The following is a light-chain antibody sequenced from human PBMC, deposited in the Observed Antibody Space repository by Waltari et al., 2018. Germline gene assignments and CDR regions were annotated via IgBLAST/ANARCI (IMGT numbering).Light chain of an antibody. V-gene: IGKV1-9*01. CDR3: QQLKSYPIT. Sequence: NQLTQSPSSLSASVGDRVTIPCRASPAISGYLAWYQQKPGKAPKLLIYAASTLQSGVPSRFSGSGSGTDFTLTISSLQPEDFATYYCQQLKSYPITFGQGTRLEIK. CDR2: AAS. J-gene: IGKJ5*01. CDR1: PAISGY.